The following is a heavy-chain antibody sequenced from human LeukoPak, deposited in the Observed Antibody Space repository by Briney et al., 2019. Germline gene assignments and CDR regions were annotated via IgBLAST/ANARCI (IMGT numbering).Heavy chain of an antibody. CDR2: LHSAGNT. CDR1: GFVVASNY. V-gene: IGHV3-66*01. J-gene: IGHJ4*02. D-gene: IGHD1-26*01. Sequence: GGSLRLSCAASGFVVASNYMHWVRQSARRGLEWVAVLHSAGNTFYADFAKDRFSISRDDSKNTLYLQLNRLRVEDTGVYYCARDLTWEQMRHWGQGTLVTVSS. CDR3: ARDLTWEQMRH.